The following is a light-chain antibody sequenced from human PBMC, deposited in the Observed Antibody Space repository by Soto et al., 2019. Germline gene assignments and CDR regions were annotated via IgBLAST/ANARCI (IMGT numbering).Light chain of an antibody. CDR3: CSYAGSSTFV. V-gene: IGLV2-23*01. CDR1: SIDLGSYNL. CDR2: EGS. Sequence: QSVLTQPASVSGSPGQSITLSSPGTSIDLGSYNLVSWYQQHPGKAPKLMIYEGSKRPSGVSYRFSGSKSGNTASLTISGLQTEDEADYYCCSYAGSSTFVFGTGTKVTVL. J-gene: IGLJ1*01.